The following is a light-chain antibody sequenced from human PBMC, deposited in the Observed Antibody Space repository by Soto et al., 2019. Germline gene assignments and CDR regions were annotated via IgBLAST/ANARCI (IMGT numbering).Light chain of an antibody. CDR1: SSNIAANS. CDR3: GAWENSLTVYV. V-gene: IGLV1-51*01. Sequence: QSVLTQPPSVSAAPGQAVTISCSGSSSNIAANSVSWYQHLPGTAPKLLIYDSDRRPSGIPARFSGSKSGTSATLGITGLQTGDEADYYCGAWENSLTVYVFGSGTKVTVL. CDR2: DSD. J-gene: IGLJ1*01.